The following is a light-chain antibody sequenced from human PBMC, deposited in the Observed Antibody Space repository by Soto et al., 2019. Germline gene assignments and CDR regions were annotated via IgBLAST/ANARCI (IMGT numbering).Light chain of an antibody. CDR3: QQYYYTPRT. CDR2: WAS. J-gene: IGKJ2*01. CDR1: QNVLYSSNNRNY. V-gene: IGKV4-1*01. Sequence: DIVMTQSPDSLAVSLGERATINCKSSQNVLYSSNNRNYLGWYQQKPGQSPKLLIYWASTRESGVPDRFSGSGSGTDFTLTISSLQAEDAAVYYCQQYYYTPRTFGQGTKVDIK.